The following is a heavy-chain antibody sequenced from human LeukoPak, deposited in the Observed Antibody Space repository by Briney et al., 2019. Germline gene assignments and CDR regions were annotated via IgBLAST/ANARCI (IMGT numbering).Heavy chain of an antibody. Sequence: SETLSLTCTVSGGSISSGDYYWSWIRQPPGKGLEWIGYIYYSGSTYYNPSLKSRVTISADTSKNQFSLKLNSVTAADTAVYYCARTGGTIDYWGQGTLVTVSS. CDR1: GGSISSGDYY. J-gene: IGHJ4*02. V-gene: IGHV4-30-4*01. D-gene: IGHD2-8*02. CDR3: ARTGGTIDY. CDR2: IYYSGST.